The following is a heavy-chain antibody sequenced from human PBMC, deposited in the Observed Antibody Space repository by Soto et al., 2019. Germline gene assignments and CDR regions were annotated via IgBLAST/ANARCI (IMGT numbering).Heavy chain of an antibody. CDR3: AKDKTDWLDAFDI. CDR1: GFTFDDYA. J-gene: IGHJ3*02. Sequence: PGGSLRLSCAASGFTFDDYAMHWVRQAPGKGLEWVSGISWNSGSIGYADSVKGRFTISRDNAKNSLYLQMNSLRAEDTALYYCAKDKTDWLDAFDIWGQGTMVTVSS. D-gene: IGHD3-9*01. V-gene: IGHV3-9*01. CDR2: ISWNSGSI.